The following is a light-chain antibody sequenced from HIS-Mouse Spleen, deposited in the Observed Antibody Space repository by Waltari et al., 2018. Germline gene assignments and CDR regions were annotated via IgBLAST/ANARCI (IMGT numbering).Light chain of an antibody. CDR1: SSAVGGYNL. CDR2: EGS. J-gene: IGLJ3*02. Sequence: QSALTQPASVSGSPGQSITIPCTGTSSAVGGYNLFSWYQQHPGKAPKLMIYEGSKRPSGVSNRFSGSKSGNTASLTISGLQAEDEADYYCCSYAGSSTWVFGGGTKLTVL. CDR3: CSYAGSSTWV. V-gene: IGLV2-23*01.